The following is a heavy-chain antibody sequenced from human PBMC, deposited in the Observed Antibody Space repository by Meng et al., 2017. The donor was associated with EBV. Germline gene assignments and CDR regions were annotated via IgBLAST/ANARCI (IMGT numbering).Heavy chain of an antibody. CDR3: AEGRGTFDY. CDR1: GESFSGYY. CDR2: VNHAGRT. J-gene: IGHJ4*02. V-gene: IGHV4-34*01. Sequence: VQLPQWGAGLLKPSETLSLTCGLSGESFSGYYCSWVRQSPGKGLEWIGEVNHAGRTNFNPSLKSRVSISLDTSKNQFSLKLNSVTVADTAVYYCAEGRGTFDYWGRGTLVTVSS.